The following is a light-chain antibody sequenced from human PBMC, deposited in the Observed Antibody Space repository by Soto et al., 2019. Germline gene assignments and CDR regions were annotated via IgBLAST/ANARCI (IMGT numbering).Light chain of an antibody. CDR3: SSYSSSSTLRL. CDR1: SSDVGGYNN. CDR2: DVS. Sequence: QSVLTQPASVSGSPGQSITISCTGTSSDVGGYNNVSWYQQHPGRAPKVMIYDVSSRPSGVSNRFSGSKSGNTASLTISGLQAEDEADYYCSSYSSSSTLRLFGGGTKVTVL. V-gene: IGLV2-14*01. J-gene: IGLJ2*01.